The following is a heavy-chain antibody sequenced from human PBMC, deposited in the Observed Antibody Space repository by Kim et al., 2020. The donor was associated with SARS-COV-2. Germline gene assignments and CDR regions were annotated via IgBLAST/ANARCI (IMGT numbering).Heavy chain of an antibody. V-gene: IGHV7-4-1*02. D-gene: IGHD2-2*01. J-gene: IGHJ4*02. CDR3: ARDLLPHPRSLDY. Sequence: YAQGFTGRFVFSLDTSVSTAYLQISSLKAEDTAVYYCARDLLPHPRSLDYWGQGTLVTVSS.